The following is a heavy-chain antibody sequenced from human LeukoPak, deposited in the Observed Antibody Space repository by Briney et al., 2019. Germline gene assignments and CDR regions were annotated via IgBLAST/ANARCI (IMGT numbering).Heavy chain of an antibody. CDR3: AKARSLGVTAAISY. J-gene: IGHJ4*02. CDR1: GFTVSNKY. V-gene: IGHV3-53*01. D-gene: IGHD2-2*02. Sequence: PGGSLRLSCVASGFTVSNKYMSWVRQAPGKGLEWVSVLYNAGSTYYADSVKGRFTISRDNSKNTLYLQMYSLRAEDTAVYYCAKARSLGVTAAISYWGQGTLVTVSS. CDR2: LYNAGST.